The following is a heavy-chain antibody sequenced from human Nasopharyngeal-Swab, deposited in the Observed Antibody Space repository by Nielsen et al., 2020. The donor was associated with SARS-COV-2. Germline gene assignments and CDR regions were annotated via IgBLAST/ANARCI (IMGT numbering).Heavy chain of an antibody. Sequence: GESLKISCAASGFTFSDYYMSWIRQAPGKGLEWVSYISSSGSTIYYADSVKGRFTISRDNAKNSLYLQMNSLRAEDTAVYYCARDVNGSPLGYWGQGTLVTVSS. CDR2: ISSSGSTI. V-gene: IGHV3-11*04. D-gene: IGHD2-15*01. CDR1: GFTFSDYY. CDR3: ARDVNGSPLGY. J-gene: IGHJ4*02.